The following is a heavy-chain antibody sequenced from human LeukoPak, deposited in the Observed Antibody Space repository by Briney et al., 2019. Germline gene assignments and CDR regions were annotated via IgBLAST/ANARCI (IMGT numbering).Heavy chain of an antibody. V-gene: IGHV4-34*01. D-gene: IGHD2-21*02. J-gene: IGHJ3*02. CDR1: GGSFSGYY. CDR2: INHSGST. Sequence: SETLSLTCAVYGGSFSGYYWGWIRQPPGKGPEWIGEINHSGSTNYNPSLKSRVTISVDTSKNQFSLKLSSVTAADTAVYYCARVGDRLLFRNAFDIWGQGTMVTVSS. CDR3: ARVGDRLLFRNAFDI.